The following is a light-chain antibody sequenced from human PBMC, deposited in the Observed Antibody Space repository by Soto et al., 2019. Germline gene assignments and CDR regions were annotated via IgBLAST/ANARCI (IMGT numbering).Light chain of an antibody. V-gene: IGKV3-15*01. CDR3: QQYNNWPPYT. J-gene: IGKJ2*01. CDR2: GAS. CDR1: QSVRSN. Sequence: ETMMTQSPGTLSVSPGERATLSCRASQSVRSNLAWYQQKPGQAPRLLIYGASTRATGIPARFSGSESGTEFTLTISSLQSEDFAVYYCQQYNNWPPYTFGQGTNLEIK.